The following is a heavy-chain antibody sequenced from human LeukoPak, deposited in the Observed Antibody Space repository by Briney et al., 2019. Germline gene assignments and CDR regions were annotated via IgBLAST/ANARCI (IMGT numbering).Heavy chain of an antibody. CDR1: GFTFSSYG. V-gene: IGHV3-30*18. J-gene: IGHJ6*02. CDR3: AKDRGSLLWFGEFSYYYGMDV. Sequence: GRSLRLSCAASGFTFSSYGMHWVRQAPGKGLEWVAVISYDGSNKYYADSVKGRFTISRDNSKNTLYLQMNSLRAEDTAVYYCAKDRGSLLWFGEFSYYYGMDVWGQGTTVTVSS. D-gene: IGHD3-10*01. CDR2: ISYDGSNK.